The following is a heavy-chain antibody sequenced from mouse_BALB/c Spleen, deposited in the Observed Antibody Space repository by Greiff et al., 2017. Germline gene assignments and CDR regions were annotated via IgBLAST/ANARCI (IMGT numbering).Heavy chain of an antibody. CDR2: ISYSGST. CDR1: GDSITSGY. CDR3: ARYKDGYYDYAMDY. J-gene: IGHJ4*01. V-gene: IGHV3-8*02. D-gene: IGHD2-3*01. Sequence: EVQVVESGPSLVKPSQTLSLTCSVTGDSITSGYWNWIRKFPGNKLEYMGYISYSGSTYYNPSLKSRISITRDTSKNQYYLQLNSVTTEDTATYYCARYKDGYYDYAMDYWGQGTSVTVSS.